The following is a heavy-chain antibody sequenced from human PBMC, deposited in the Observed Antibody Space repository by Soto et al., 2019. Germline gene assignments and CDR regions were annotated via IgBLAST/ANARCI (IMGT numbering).Heavy chain of an antibody. V-gene: IGHV3-23*01. D-gene: IGHD3-16*02. CDR1: GFTFSSYA. Sequence: EVQLLESGGGLVQPGGSLRLSCAASGFTFSSYAMSWVRQAPGKGLEWVSAISGSGGSTYYADSVKGRFTISRDNSKNTLYLQMNSVRAEDTAVYYCAKVLKRRLHLGELSSPTGYWGQGSLLTVSS. J-gene: IGHJ4*02. CDR3: AKVLKRRLHLGELSSPTGY. CDR2: ISGSGGST.